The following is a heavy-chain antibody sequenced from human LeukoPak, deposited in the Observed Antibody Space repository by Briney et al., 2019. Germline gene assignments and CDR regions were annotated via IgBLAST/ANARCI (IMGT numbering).Heavy chain of an antibody. CDR1: GYTFSSHK. CDR2: INPSGGST. V-gene: IGHV1-46*01. CDR3: ARDGAAAVSTFDY. D-gene: IGHD6-13*01. Sequence: GASVKVSCKASGYTFSSHKMHWVRQAPGQGLEWMGIINPSGGSTSYAQKFQGRVTMTRDTSTSTVYMELSSLRSEDTAVYYCARDGAAAVSTFDYWGQGTLVTVSS. J-gene: IGHJ4*02.